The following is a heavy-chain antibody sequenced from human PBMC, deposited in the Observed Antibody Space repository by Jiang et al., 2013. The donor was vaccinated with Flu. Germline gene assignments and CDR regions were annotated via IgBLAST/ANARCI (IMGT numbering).Heavy chain of an antibody. V-gene: IGHV3-23*01. CDR3: AKSESSSWYGGGEYYYYGMDV. CDR2: ISGSGGST. Sequence: LVQPGGSLRLSCAASGFTFSSYAMSWVRQAPGKGLEWVSAISGSGGSTYYADSVKGRFTISRDNSKNTLYLQMNSLRAEDTAVYYCAKSESSSWYGGGEYYYYGMDVWGQGTTVTVSS. D-gene: IGHD6-13*01. CDR1: GFTFSSYA. J-gene: IGHJ6*02.